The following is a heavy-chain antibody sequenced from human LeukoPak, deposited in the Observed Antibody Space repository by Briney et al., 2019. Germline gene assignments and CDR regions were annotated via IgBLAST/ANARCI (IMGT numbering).Heavy chain of an antibody. J-gene: IGHJ5*02. V-gene: IGHV3-11*06. CDR2: ISSSSSYT. Sequence: GGSLRLSCAASGFTFSDYYTSWIRQAPGKGLEWVSYISSSSSYTNYADSVKGRFTISRDNAKNSLYLQMNSLRAEDTAVYYCARDRVRGVLNWFDPWGQGTLVTVSS. CDR3: ARDRVRGVLNWFDP. D-gene: IGHD3-16*01. CDR1: GFTFSDYY.